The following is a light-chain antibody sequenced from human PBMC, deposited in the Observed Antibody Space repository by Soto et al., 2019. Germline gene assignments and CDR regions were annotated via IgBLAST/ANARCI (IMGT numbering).Light chain of an antibody. J-gene: IGLJ3*02. CDR3: MIWHNSAWV. Sequence: QAVVTQPSSLSASPGASASLTCTLRSGINVGTYRIYWYQQKPGSPPQFLLRYKSDSDKQQGSGVPSRFSGSKDASANAGILFISGVQSEDGADYFCMIWHNSAWVFGGGTKLTVL. CDR1: SGINVGTYR. V-gene: IGLV5-45*03. CDR2: YKSDSDK.